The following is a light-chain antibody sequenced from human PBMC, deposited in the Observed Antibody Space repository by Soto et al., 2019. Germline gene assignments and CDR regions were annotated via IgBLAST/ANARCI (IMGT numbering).Light chain of an antibody. CDR3: QQYNSYST. J-gene: IGKJ1*01. V-gene: IGKV1-5*01. CDR2: DVS. CDR1: QSISSW. Sequence: DIQMTQSPSTLSASVGDRVTITCRASQSISSWLAWYQQKPGKAPKLLIYDVSSLESGVPSRFSGSGSGTEFTLTFSSLQPDDFAAYYCQQYNSYSTFGQGTKVEI.